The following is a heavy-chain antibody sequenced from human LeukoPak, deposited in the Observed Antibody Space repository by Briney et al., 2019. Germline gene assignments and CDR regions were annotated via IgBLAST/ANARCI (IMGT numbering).Heavy chain of an antibody. CDR1: GFTFTTYS. D-gene: IGHD6-19*01. CDR2: ISASGGS. CDR3: AKNPNRSGWYQDY. Sequence: GGSLRLSCVASGFTFTTYSMTWVRQTPEKGLEWVAAISASGGSYYADSVKGRFTFSRDNSKNTLYLQLNNLGADDTAVYYCAKNPNRSGWYQDYWGQGALVIVSS. V-gene: IGHV3-23*01. J-gene: IGHJ4*02.